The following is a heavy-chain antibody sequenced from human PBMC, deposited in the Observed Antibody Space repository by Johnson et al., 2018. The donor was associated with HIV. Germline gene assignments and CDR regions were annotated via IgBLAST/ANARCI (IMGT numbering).Heavy chain of an antibody. CDR1: GFTFRNYW. D-gene: IGHD1-26*01. V-gene: IGHV3-20*04. J-gene: IGHJ3*02. CDR2: ISWNSGSL. Sequence: VQLVESGGGLVQSGGSLRLPCTASGFTFRNYWMSWVRQAPGKGLEWVSGISWNSGSLGYVAYVKGRFTISRDNAKNSVYLQMNSLKTEDTAVYYCTTWGYGIGGAFDIWGQGTMVSVSS. CDR3: TTWGYGIGGAFDI.